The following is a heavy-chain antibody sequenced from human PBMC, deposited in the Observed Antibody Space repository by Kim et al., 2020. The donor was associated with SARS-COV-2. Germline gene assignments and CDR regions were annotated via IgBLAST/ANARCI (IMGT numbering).Heavy chain of an antibody. V-gene: IGHV1-69*13. J-gene: IGHJ4*02. CDR2: IIPIFGTA. Sequence: SVKVSCKASGGTFSSYAISWVRQAPGQGLEWMGGIIPIFGTANYAQKFQGRVTITADESTSTAYMELSSLRSEDTAVYYCARGNGGNHGSIYNYWGQGTLVTVSS. CDR3: ARGNGGNHGSIYNY. D-gene: IGHD3-10*01. CDR1: GGTFSSYA.